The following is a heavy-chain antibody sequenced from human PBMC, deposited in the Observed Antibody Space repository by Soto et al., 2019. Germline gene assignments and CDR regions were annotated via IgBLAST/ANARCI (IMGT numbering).Heavy chain of an antibody. CDR3: ARARGTSWYNWFDP. Sequence: QVQLVQSGAELKKPGSSVKVSCKASGGTFNTSGISWVRQAPGQGIEWMGGIIPLFGTTNYAKRFKGRVTITADESTNTVHMELSSLRFGDTAIYYCARARGTSWYNWFDPWGQGTLVTVSS. CDR1: GGTFNTSG. D-gene: IGHD1-26*01. V-gene: IGHV1-69*01. CDR2: IIPLFGTT. J-gene: IGHJ5*02.